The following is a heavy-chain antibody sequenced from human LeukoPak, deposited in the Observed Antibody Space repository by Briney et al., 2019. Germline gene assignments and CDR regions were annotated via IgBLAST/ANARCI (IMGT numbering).Heavy chain of an antibody. CDR2: IIPIFGTA. Sequence: PGASVKVSCKASGGTFSSYAISWVRQAPGQGLEWMGGIIPIFGTANYAQKFQGRVTITADKSTSTAYMELSSLRSEDTAVYYCARDFGGGIVVVPAARESWFDPWGQGTLVTASS. V-gene: IGHV1-69*06. CDR1: GGTFSSYA. D-gene: IGHD2-2*01. J-gene: IGHJ5*02. CDR3: ARDFGGGIVVVPAARESWFDP.